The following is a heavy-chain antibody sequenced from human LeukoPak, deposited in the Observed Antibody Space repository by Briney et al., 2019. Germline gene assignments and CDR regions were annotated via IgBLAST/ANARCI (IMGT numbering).Heavy chain of an antibody. CDR3: ARRSGGRWN. Sequence: ASVKVSCKASGGTFSSYAISWVRQAPGQGLEWMGGIVPIFGTANYAQKFQGRVTITADESTSTAYMELSSLKASDTAMYYCARRSGGRWNWGQGTLVTISS. J-gene: IGHJ4*02. CDR2: IVPIFGTA. D-gene: IGHD2-15*01. CDR1: GGTFSSYA. V-gene: IGHV1-69*13.